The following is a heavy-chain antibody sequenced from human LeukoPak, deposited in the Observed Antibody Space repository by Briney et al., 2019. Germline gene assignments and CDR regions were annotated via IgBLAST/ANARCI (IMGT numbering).Heavy chain of an antibody. Sequence: SETLSLTCTVSGGSISSYYWSWIRQPPGKGLEWIGYIYYSGSTNYNPSLKSRVTISVDTSKSQFSLNLSSVTAADTAVYYCARGVRNFDYWGQGTLVAVSS. CDR1: GGSISSYY. J-gene: IGHJ4*02. V-gene: IGHV4-59*08. CDR3: ARGVRNFDY. D-gene: IGHD1-1*01. CDR2: IYYSGST.